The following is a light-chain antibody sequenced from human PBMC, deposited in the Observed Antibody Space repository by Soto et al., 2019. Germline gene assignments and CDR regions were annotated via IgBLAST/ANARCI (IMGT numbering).Light chain of an antibody. J-gene: IGKJ4*01. V-gene: IGKV3-20*01. CDR1: QSVSSAL. CDR3: QQYESSTLT. Sequence: EIVLTQSPDTLSLSPGERATLSCRASQSVSSALLAWYQQKPGQAPRLLIYRASTRATGIPDRFTGSGSGTDFTLTISRLEPEDFAVYYCQQYESSTLTFGGGTKVEIK. CDR2: RAS.